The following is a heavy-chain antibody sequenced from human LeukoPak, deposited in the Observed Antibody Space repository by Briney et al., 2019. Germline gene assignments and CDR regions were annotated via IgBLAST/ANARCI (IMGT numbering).Heavy chain of an antibody. V-gene: IGHV4-59*01. Sequence: SETLSLTCTVSGGSISSYYWTWIRKPPGKGLDGIGYIYYSGSTNYNPSLKSRVTISVDTSKNQFSLKLTSVTAADTAVYYCARDAYVSYYYYGMDVWGKGTTVTVSS. D-gene: IGHD3-16*01. CDR2: IYYSGST. CDR3: ARDAYVSYYYYGMDV. J-gene: IGHJ6*04. CDR1: GGSISSYY.